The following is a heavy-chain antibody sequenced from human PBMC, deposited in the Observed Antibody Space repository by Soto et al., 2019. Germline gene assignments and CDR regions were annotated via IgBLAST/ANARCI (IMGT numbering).Heavy chain of an antibody. J-gene: IGHJ4*02. CDR1: GFTFSSYS. CDR2: ISSSSSYI. CDR3: ARDYYYDSSGYYFVPAWGY. D-gene: IGHD3-22*01. V-gene: IGHV3-21*01. Sequence: PGGSLRLSCAASGFTFSSYSMNWVRQAPGKGLEWVSSISSSSSYIYYADSVKGRFTIPRDNAKNSLYLQINSLRAEDTAVYYCARDYYYDSSGYYFVPAWGYWGQGTLVTVSS.